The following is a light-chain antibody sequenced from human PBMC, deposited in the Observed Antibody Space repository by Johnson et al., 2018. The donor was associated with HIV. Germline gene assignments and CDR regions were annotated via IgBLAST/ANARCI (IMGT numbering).Light chain of an antibody. Sequence: SVLTQPPSVSAAPGQMVTISCSGSSSTIGRNYVSWYQHLPGTAPKLLIYDNDKRPSGIPDRFSGSRSGTSATLGITGLQTGDEADYYCGAWDSGLTAGVFGTGTKVTVL. CDR2: DND. V-gene: IGLV1-51*01. CDR3: GAWDSGLTAGV. CDR1: SSTIGRNY. J-gene: IGLJ1*01.